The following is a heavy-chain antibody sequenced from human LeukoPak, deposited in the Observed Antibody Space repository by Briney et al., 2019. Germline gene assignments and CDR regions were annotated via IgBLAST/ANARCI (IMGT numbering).Heavy chain of an antibody. Sequence: GGSLRLSCAASGFTFSSYAMRWVRQAPGKGLEYVSAISSNGGSTYYADSVKGRFTISRDNSKNTLYLQMSSLRAEDTAVYYCVNRGYYDSSGYYRDYWGQGTLVTVSS. D-gene: IGHD3-22*01. V-gene: IGHV3-64D*06. CDR2: ISSNGGST. CDR3: VNRGYYDSSGYYRDY. J-gene: IGHJ4*02. CDR1: GFTFSSYA.